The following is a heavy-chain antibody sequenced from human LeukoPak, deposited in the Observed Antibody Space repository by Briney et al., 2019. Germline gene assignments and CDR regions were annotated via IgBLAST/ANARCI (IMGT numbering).Heavy chain of an antibody. CDR3: AGYSSSWLSTFFDY. CDR1: GGSISSYY. D-gene: IGHD6-13*01. V-gene: IGHV4-59*01. J-gene: IGHJ4*02. Sequence: SETLSLTCTVSGGSISSYYWSWIRQPPGKGPEWIGNVYYTGTSNYNASLKSRVTMSADTSRNQFSLKLKFVTAADTAVYYCAGYSSSWLSTFFDYWGQGTLVTVSS. CDR2: VYYTGTS.